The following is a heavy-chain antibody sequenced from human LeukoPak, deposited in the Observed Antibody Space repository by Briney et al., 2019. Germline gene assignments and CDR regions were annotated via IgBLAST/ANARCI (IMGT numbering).Heavy chain of an antibody. J-gene: IGHJ4*02. CDR1: GGSFSGYY. V-gene: IGHV4-34*01. CDR2: INHSGST. Sequence: SETLSLTCAVYGGSFSGYYWSWIRQPPGKGLEWIGEINHSGSTNYNPSLKSRVTISVDTSKNQFSLKLSSATAADTAVYYCARSSLVVVVAATPRSDYWGQGTLVTVSS. CDR3: ARSSLVVVVAATPRSDY. D-gene: IGHD2-15*01.